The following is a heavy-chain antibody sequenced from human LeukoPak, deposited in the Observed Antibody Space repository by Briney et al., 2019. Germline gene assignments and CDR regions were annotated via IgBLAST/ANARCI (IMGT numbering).Heavy chain of an antibody. CDR2: INPSGGST. Sequence: ASVKLSCKASGYTFTSYYMNWVRQAPGQGLEWMGIINPSGGSTNYAQKFQGRVTMTSDTSTITVYMEMRSLRSEDTAVYYNEREGRAKGFEYWGQGTLVIVSS. CDR1: GYTFTSYY. V-gene: IGHV1-46*01. D-gene: IGHD2-15*01. CDR3: EREGRAKGFEY. J-gene: IGHJ4*02.